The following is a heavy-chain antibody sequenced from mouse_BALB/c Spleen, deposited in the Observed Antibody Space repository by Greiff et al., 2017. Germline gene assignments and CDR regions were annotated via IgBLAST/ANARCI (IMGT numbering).Heavy chain of an antibody. Sequence: VQLQQPGAELVKPGASVKMSCKASGYTFTSYWMHWVKQRPGQGLEWIGVIDPSDSYTSYNQKFKGKATLTVDTSSSTAYMQLSSLTSEDSAVYYCTRRGITTATSAMDYWGQGTSVTVSS. V-gene: IGHV1S127*01. CDR3: TRRGITTATSAMDY. CDR2: IDPSDSYT. CDR1: GYTFTSYW. D-gene: IGHD1-2*01. J-gene: IGHJ4*01.